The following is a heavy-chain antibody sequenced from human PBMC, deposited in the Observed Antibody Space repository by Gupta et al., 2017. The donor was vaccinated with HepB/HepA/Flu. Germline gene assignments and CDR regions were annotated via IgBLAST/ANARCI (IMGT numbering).Heavy chain of an antibody. D-gene: IGHD3-22*01. Sequence: QVQLVQSGAEVRKPGAAVKVSCQASGYTFRFYYIHWVRQAPGQGLEWMGSINLNTGDPTYAQQFQGRVTMTRDKSIDTAYMDLNRLRSDDTAVYYCARVQYYFDSSGPSAYYFDYWGQGTLVTVSS. J-gene: IGHJ4*02. CDR2: INLNTGDP. V-gene: IGHV1-2*02. CDR3: ARVQYYFDSSGPSAYYFDY. CDR1: GYTFRFYY.